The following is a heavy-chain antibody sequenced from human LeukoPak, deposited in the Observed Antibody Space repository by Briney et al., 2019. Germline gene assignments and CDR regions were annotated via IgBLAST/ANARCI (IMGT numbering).Heavy chain of an antibody. CDR1: GFTFSSYS. D-gene: IGHD3-22*01. CDR2: ISSSSSYI. Sequence: GGSLRLSCAASGFTFSSYSMNWVRQAPGKGLEWVSSISSSSSYIYYADSVKGRFTISRDNAKNSLYLQMNSLRAEDTAVYYCARPLLPDYYDSSGYYSTFDYWGQGTLVTVSS. CDR3: ARPLLPDYYDSSGYYSTFDY. V-gene: IGHV3-21*01. J-gene: IGHJ4*02.